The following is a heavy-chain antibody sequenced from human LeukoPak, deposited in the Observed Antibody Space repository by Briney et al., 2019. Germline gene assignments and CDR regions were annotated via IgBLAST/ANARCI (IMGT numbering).Heavy chain of an antibody. CDR1: GFTFSSSA. CDR2: ISASGGST. D-gene: IGHD3/OR15-3a*01. Sequence: GGSLRLSCAASGFTFSSSAMSWVRQVPGKGLEWVSGISASGGSTSYADSVRGRFTISRDNSKNTLYVQMNSLRDEDTAVYYCAKEKRRFFGLTPNDYWGQGTLVTVSS. V-gene: IGHV3-23*01. J-gene: IGHJ4*02. CDR3: AKEKRRFFGLTPNDY.